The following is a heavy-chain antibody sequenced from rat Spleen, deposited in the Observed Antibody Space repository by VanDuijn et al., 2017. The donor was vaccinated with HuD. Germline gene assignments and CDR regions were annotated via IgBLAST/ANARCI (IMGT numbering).Heavy chain of an antibody. CDR1: GFTFSNYY. CDR3: ARHVGILDY. J-gene: IGHJ2*01. D-gene: IGHD4-2*01. Sequence: EVQLVESGGTLVQPGRSMKLSCAASGFTFSNYYMAWVRQAPTKGLEWVASISYEGSSTYYGDSVKGRFTISRDNAKSTLYLQMNSLRSEDTATYYCARHVGILDYWGQGVMVTVSS. CDR2: ISYEGSST. V-gene: IGHV5-22*01.